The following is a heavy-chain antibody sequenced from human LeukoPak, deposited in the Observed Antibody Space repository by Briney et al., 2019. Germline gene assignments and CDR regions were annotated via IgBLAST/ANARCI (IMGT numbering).Heavy chain of an antibody. D-gene: IGHD5-24*01. V-gene: IGHV4-59*01. J-gene: IGHJ4*02. CDR1: GGSISAYY. Sequence: SSETLSLTCTVSGGSISAYYWSWIRQPPGKGLEWIGYIYYSGSTNYNPSLKSRVTMSVDTSKNQFSLNLSSVTAADTAVYYCATGGRDVFDYWGQGTLVTVSS. CDR3: ATGGRDVFDY. CDR2: IYYSGST.